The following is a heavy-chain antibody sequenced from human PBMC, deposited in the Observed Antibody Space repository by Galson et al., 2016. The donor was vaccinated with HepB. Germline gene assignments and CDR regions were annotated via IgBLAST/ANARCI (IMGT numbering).Heavy chain of an antibody. V-gene: IGHV3-48*02. CDR1: GFNFSGYS. D-gene: IGHD3-10*01. J-gene: IGHJ6*02. CDR3: AREGSLSPDYFYGMDV. Sequence: SLRLSCAASGFNFSGYSMNWVRQVPGTGLEWISYISGRSATIYYADSVRGRFTISRDNAKNSVYLQMRSLRDEDTAVYFCAREGSLSPDYFYGMDVWGQGTTVTVSS. CDR2: ISGRSATI.